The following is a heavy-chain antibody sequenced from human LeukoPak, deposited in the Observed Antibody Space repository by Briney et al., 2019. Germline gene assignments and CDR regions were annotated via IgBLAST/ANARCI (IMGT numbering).Heavy chain of an antibody. CDR2: ISYDGSARYSYEGSST. CDR1: GFSFSTYG. J-gene: IGHJ4*02. Sequence: PGGSLRLSCAASGFSFSTYGMHWVRQAPGKGLEWVAVISYDGSARYSYEGSSTYYADSVKGRFTISRDNSKNTLYLQMKSLRIEDTAIYYCAKSGRGVVAAARIDSWGQGTLVTVSS. V-gene: IGHV3-30*18. D-gene: IGHD2-15*01. CDR3: AKSGRGVVAAARIDS.